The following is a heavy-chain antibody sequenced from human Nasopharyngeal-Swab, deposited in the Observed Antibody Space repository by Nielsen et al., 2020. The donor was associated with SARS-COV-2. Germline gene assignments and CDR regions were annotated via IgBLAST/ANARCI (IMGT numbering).Heavy chain of an antibody. J-gene: IGHJ4*02. D-gene: IGHD2-2*01. CDR3: ARDRESLNIVVVPAARTYYFDY. Sequence: WVRQAPGQGLEWMGWINTNTGNPTYAQGFTGRVVISLDTSVSTAYLQISSLKAEDTAGYYCARDRESLNIVVVPAARTYYFDYWGQGTLVTVSS. V-gene: IGHV7-4-1*02. CDR2: INTNTGNP.